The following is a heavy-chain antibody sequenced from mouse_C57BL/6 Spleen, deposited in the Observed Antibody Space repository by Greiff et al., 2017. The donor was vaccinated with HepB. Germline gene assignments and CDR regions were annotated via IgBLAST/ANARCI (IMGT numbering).Heavy chain of an antibody. CDR2: INYDGSST. D-gene: IGHD2-5*01. V-gene: IGHV5-16*01. CDR3: ARDSNGDYFDY. J-gene: IGHJ2*01. Sequence: VKLMESEGGLVQPGSSMKLSCTASGFTFSDYYMAWVRQVPEKGLEWVANINYDGSSTYYLDSLKSRFIISRDNAKNILYLQMSSLKSEDTATYYCARDSNGDYFDYWGQGTTLTVSS. CDR1: GFTFSDYY.